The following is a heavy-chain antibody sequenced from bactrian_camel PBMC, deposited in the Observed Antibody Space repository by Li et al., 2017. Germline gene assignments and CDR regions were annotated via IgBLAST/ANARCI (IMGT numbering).Heavy chain of an antibody. CDR3: RRNVASSRATCPGPIGY. V-gene: IGHV3S53*01. CDR2: INADGNA. J-gene: IGHJ4*01. CDR1: GFTQKTCV. Sequence: HVQLVESGGGSVQAGGSLRLSCTAPGFTQKTCVTNWYRQAAGKQREWVSSINADGNANYADFVKARFSISKDEAKDTVFLQMNSLNTEDTAMYYCRRNVASSRATCPGPIGYWGQGTQVTVS. D-gene: IGHD1*01.